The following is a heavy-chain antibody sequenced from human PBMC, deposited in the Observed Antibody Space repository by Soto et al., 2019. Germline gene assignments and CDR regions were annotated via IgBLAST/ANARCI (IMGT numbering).Heavy chain of an antibody. CDR3: AGTIVVVVAATKYYMDV. J-gene: IGHJ6*03. CDR1: GGTFSSYT. D-gene: IGHD2-15*01. CDR2: IIPILGIA. Sequence: SVKVSCKASGGTFSSYTISWVRQAPGQGLEWMGRIIPILGIANYAQKFQGRVTITADKSTSTAYMELSSLRSEDTAVYYCAGTIVVVVAATKYYMDVWGQGTTVIVSS. V-gene: IGHV1-69*02.